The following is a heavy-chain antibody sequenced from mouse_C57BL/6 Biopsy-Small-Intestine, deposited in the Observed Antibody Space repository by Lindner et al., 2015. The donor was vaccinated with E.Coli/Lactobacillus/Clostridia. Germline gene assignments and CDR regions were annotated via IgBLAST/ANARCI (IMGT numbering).Heavy chain of an antibody. J-gene: IGHJ2*01. CDR1: GYSFTGYY. D-gene: IGHD1-1*01. CDR3: ARKDGSSWGYFDY. V-gene: IGHV1-42*01. CDR2: IIPYNGDT. Sequence: VQLQESGPELVKPGASVKISCKASGYSFTGYYMNWVKQSPEKSLEWIGLIIPYNGDTGYNQKFKGKATLTVDQSSSTAYMQLNSLTSEDSAVYFCARKDGSSWGYFDYWGQGTTLTVSS.